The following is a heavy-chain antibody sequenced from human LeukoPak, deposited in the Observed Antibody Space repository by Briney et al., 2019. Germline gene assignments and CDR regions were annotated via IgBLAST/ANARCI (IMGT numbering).Heavy chain of an antibody. V-gene: IGHV4-30-4*01. J-gene: IGHJ4*02. D-gene: IGHD6-13*01. CDR2: IYYSGST. CDR1: GGSISSGDYY. Sequence: SETLSLTCTVPGGSISSGDYYWSWIRQPPGKGLEWIGYIYYSGSTYYNPSLKSRVTISVDTSKNQFSLKLSSVTAADTAVYYCARSLAQQLVPLDYWGQGTLVTVSS. CDR3: ARSLAQQLVPLDY.